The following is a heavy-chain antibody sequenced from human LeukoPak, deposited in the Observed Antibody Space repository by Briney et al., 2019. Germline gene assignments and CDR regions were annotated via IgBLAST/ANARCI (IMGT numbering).Heavy chain of an antibody. Sequence: ASVKVSCKASGYTFTTYYMHWMRQAPGQGPEWMGIINPRGGSTDYSQKFQGRITMTSGTSTSTVYMELSSLRSDDTAVYFCARVGSAAATADCWGQGTLVTVSS. CDR2: INPRGGST. CDR3: ARVGSAAATADC. CDR1: GYTFTTYY. D-gene: IGHD6-25*01. V-gene: IGHV1-46*01. J-gene: IGHJ4*02.